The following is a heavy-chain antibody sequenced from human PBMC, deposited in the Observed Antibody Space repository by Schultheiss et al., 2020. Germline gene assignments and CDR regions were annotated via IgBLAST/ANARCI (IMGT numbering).Heavy chain of an antibody. J-gene: IGHJ4*02. D-gene: IGHD3-9*01. CDR3: ARSGVYDILTGSYFDS. CDR1: GFTFSSYD. Sequence: GGSLRLSCAASGFTFSSYDMHWVRQATGKGLEWVSAIGTAGDTYYPGSVKGRFTISRENAKNSLYLQMNSLRAGDTAVYYCARSGVYDILTGSYFDSWGRGTLVTVSS. V-gene: IGHV3-13*01. CDR2: IGTAGDT.